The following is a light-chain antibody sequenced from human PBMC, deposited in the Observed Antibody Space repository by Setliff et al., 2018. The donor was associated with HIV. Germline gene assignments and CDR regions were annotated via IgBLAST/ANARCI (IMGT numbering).Light chain of an antibody. Sequence: EIVLTQSPDTLSFSPGERATLSCRASQTVTSDFLAWYQRRPGQAPRLLIYGASGRAPGIPDRFSGGGSGTDFTLTITSLETEDFAVYYCQQYGESPITFGQGTRL. V-gene: IGKV3-20*01. CDR2: GAS. J-gene: IGKJ5*01. CDR3: QQYGESPIT. CDR1: QTVTSDF.